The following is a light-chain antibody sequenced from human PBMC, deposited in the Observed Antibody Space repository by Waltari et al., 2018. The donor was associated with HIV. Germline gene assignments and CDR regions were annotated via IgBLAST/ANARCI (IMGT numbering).Light chain of an antibody. V-gene: IGKV1-39*01. J-gene: IGKJ4*01. CDR1: HDVATY. CDR2: SAS. Sequence: DILMTQSPASLYASLGDRVTMTCRSSHDVATYVSWYQQRPGKPPSLLIYSASTLHIGVPSRFTGAGSGRLFTLTINRLQPEDFASYFCQQASALPLTFGGGTNV. CDR3: QQASALPLT.